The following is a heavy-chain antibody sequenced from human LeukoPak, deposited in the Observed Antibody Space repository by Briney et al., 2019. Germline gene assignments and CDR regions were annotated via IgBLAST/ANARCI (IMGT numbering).Heavy chain of an antibody. V-gene: IGHV1-18*01. Sequence: GASVNVPCKASGYTFTSYGISWVRQAPGQGLEWMGWISAYNGNTNYAHNLQGRVTMTTDTSTSTAYMELRSLRSDDTAVYSCARDGFRGSLYFDYWGQGTLVTVSS. CDR3: ARDGFRGSLYFDY. CDR2: ISAYNGNT. CDR1: GYTFTSYG. J-gene: IGHJ4*02. D-gene: IGHD1-26*01.